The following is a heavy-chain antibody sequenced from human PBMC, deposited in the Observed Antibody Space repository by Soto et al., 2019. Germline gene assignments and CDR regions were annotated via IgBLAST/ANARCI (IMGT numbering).Heavy chain of an antibody. CDR3: ASLPREQLAENNWFDP. CDR1: GGSISSGDYY. V-gene: IGHV4-30-4*01. D-gene: IGHD6-6*01. CDR2: IYNTGST. Sequence: SETLSLTCTVSGGSISSGDYYWSWIRPPPGKGMEWIGYIYNTGSTNYNPSLKSRVTISVDTSKNQFSLKLSSVTAADTAVYYCASLPREQLAENNWFDPWGQGTLVTVSS. J-gene: IGHJ5*02.